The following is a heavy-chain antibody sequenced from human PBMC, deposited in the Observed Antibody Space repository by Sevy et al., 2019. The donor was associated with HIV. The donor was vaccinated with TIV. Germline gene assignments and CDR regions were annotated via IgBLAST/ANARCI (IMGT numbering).Heavy chain of an antibody. CDR2: IKQEESEK. V-gene: IGHV3-7*01. Sequence: GGFLRLSCAASGFTFTDYWMSWVRQTPGKGLEWMATIKQEESEKYYVDSVKGRFAISRDNGKNSVSLQMNGLRVEDTALYYCAREVRGFNWRPYYFDSWGQGTLVTVSS. J-gene: IGHJ4*02. CDR3: AREVRGFNWRPYYFDS. D-gene: IGHD3-3*01. CDR1: GFTFTDYW.